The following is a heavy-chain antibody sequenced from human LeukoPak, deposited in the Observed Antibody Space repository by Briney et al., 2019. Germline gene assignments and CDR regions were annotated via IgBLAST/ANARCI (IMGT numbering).Heavy chain of an antibody. D-gene: IGHD3-9*01. CDR1: GYGFMTYG. CDR2: SAPDTGKT. J-gene: IGHJ4*02. V-gene: IGHV1-18*01. CDR3: ARDIETDIFTNYYHFDH. Sequence: ASVKVSCKASGYGFMTYGISWVRQAPGQGLEWIGWSAPDTGKTYYPQKFQGRVTMTTDTSTATAYLELRSLRSDDTAVYYCARDIETDIFTNYYHFDHWGQGTQVTVSS.